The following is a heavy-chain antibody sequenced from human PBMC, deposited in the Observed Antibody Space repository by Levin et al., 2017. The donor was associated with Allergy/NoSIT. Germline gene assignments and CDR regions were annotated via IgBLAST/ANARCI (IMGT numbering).Heavy chain of an antibody. CDR2: ISGSGGST. CDR1: GFIFTNYG. D-gene: IGHD3-22*01. Sequence: GGSLRLSCAASGFIFTNYGMNWVRQAPGKGLEWVSSISGSGGSTYYADSVKGRFTISRDNSKNTLYLQMNILRAGDTAVYYCANYYDSSGYYPYFDSWGQGTLVTVSS. CDR3: ANYYDSSGYYPYFDS. J-gene: IGHJ4*02. V-gene: IGHV3-23*01.